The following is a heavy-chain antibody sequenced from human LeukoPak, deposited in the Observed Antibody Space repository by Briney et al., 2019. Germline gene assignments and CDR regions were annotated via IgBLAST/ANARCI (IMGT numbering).Heavy chain of an antibody. Sequence: KPSGTLSLTCAVSGGSISSSNWWSWVRQPPGKGLEWIGEIYHSGSTNYNPSLKSRVTISVDKSKNQFSLKLSSVTAADTAVYYCARSPGYDILTGYYVPSYYYYGTDVWGQGTTVTVSS. J-gene: IGHJ6*02. CDR3: ARSPGYDILTGYYVPSYYYYGTDV. CDR1: GGSISSSNW. D-gene: IGHD3-9*01. CDR2: IYHSGST. V-gene: IGHV4-4*02.